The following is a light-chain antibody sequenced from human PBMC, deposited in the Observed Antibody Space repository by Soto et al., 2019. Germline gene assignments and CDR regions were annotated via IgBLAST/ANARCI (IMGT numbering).Light chain of an antibody. CDR1: QSIISY. CDR3: QQSYSTPLT. CDR2: DAS. J-gene: IGKJ4*01. Sequence: DIQMTQSPSSLSASVGDRVTITCRASQSIISYLNWYHQKPGKAPKLLIYDASILQSGVPSRFSGSGSGTDFTLTISSLQPEDSATYYCQQSYSTPLTFGGGTKVEIK. V-gene: IGKV1-39*01.